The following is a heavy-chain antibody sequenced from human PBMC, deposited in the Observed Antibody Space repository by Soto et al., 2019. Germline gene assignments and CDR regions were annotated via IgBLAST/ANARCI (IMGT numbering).Heavy chain of an antibody. Sequence: QVQLQQWGAGLLKPSETLSLTCAVYGGSFSGYYWSWIRQPPGKGLEWIGEINHSGSTNYNPSLKSRVTISVDTSKHQFSLKLSSVTAADTAVYYCARVRQHPPWYYGMDVWGQGTTVTVSS. V-gene: IGHV4-34*01. CDR1: GGSFSGYY. CDR3: ARVRQHPPWYYGMDV. J-gene: IGHJ6*02. D-gene: IGHD6-13*01. CDR2: INHSGST.